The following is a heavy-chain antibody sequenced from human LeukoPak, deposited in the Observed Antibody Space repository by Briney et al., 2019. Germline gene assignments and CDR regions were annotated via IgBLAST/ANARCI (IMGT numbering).Heavy chain of an antibody. CDR3: ARGQGYSYGYEWFDP. J-gene: IGHJ5*02. CDR2: IYYSGTT. Sequence: SETLSLTCTVSGGSISSSSYYWGWIRQPPGKGLQWIGSIYYSGTTYNNPSLKGRVTISVDTSKNQFSLNLSSVTAADTAVYYCARGQGYSYGYEWFDPWGQGTLVTVSS. V-gene: IGHV4-39*07. CDR1: GGSISSSSYY. D-gene: IGHD5-18*01.